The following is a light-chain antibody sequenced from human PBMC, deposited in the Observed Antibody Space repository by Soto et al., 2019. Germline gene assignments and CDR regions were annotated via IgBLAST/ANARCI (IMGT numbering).Light chain of an antibody. CDR3: SSYTRSITPVV. Sequence: QSVLTQPAPGSGSPGQSVTISCTGTSSDVGGYNYVSWYQQHPGKAPNPMIYEVSNRPSGDSNSFSGSKSGNTASLTISGLQAEDEADYYCSSYTRSITPVVFGTGTKVTVL. CDR1: SSDVGGYNY. V-gene: IGLV2-14*01. J-gene: IGLJ1*01. CDR2: EVS.